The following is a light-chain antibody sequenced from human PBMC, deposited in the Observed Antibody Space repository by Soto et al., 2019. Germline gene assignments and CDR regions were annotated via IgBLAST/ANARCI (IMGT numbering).Light chain of an antibody. CDR3: CSYAGSSTYV. CDR2: EDT. CDR1: CSDVGNYNL. J-gene: IGLJ1*01. V-gene: IGLV2-23*01. Sequence: QSALTQPASVSGSAGQSITISCTGTCSDVGNYNLVSWYLHHPGKAPKLLIYEDTKRPSGVSNRFSGSRSGNTASLTVSGLQAEDETDYYCCSYAGSSTYVFGTGTKLTVL.